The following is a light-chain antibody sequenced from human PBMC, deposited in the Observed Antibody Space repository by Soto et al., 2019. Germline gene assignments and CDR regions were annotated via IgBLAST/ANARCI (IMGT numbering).Light chain of an antibody. CDR1: GSDVGGYDY. CDR2: EVT. J-gene: IGLJ1*01. Sequence: QSALTQPASVSGSPGQSITNSCTGTGSDVGGYDYVSWYQHHPGKAPKVMIYEVTNRPSGVSNRFSGSKSGNTASLTISGLLAEDEADYYCSSYTSSSTYVFGTGTKLTVL. CDR3: SSYTSSSTYV. V-gene: IGLV2-14*01.